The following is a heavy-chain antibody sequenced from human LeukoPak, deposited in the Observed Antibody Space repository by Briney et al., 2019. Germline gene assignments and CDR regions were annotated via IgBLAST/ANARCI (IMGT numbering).Heavy chain of an antibody. D-gene: IGHD6-13*01. CDR3: ARGRLVRTVLSWYRVQDYYYYGMDV. CDR1: GGSFSGYY. CDR2: INHSGST. Sequence: SETLSLTCAVYGGSFSGYYWSWIRQPPGKGLEWIGEINHSGSTNYNPSLKSRVTISVDTSKNQFSLKLSSVPAADTAVYYCARGRLVRTVLSWYRVQDYYYYGMDVWGQGTTVTVSS. J-gene: IGHJ6*02. V-gene: IGHV4-34*01.